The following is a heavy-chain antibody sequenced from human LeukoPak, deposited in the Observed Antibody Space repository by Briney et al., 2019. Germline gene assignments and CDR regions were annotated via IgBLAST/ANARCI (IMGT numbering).Heavy chain of an antibody. CDR1: GYRFASYW. D-gene: IGHD3-22*01. J-gene: IGHJ3*02. Sequence: AGESRKISCKGSGYRFASYWISWVRQMPGKGLEWMGRIDPSDSHTNYSPSFQGHVTISGDKSISTAYLQWSSLKASDTAMYYCARQYHYDSSGYPYAFEIWGQGTEVTVSS. V-gene: IGHV5-10-1*01. CDR3: ARQYHYDSSGYPYAFEI. CDR2: IDPSDSHT.